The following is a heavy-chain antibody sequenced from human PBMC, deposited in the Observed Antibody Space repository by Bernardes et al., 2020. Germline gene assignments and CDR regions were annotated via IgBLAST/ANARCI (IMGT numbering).Heavy chain of an antibody. J-gene: IGHJ6*04. Sequence: GGSLRLSCAASGFTFSSYWMSWVRQAPGKGLEWVANIKQDGSEKYYVDSVKGRFTISRDNAKNSLYLQMNSLRAEDTAVYYCASLTIPFGTPPLPNYYYYGMDVWGKGTTVTVSS. CDR1: GFTFSSYW. CDR3: ASLTIPFGTPPLPNYYYYGMDV. D-gene: IGHD2-2*02. CDR2: IKQDGSEK. V-gene: IGHV3-7*01.